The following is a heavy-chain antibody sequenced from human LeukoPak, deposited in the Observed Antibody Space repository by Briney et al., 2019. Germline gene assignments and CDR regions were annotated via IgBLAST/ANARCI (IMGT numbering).Heavy chain of an antibody. CDR1: GFSISRGYY. CDR3: ARLNGGPFDY. J-gene: IGHJ4*02. Sequence: PSETLSLTCGVSGFSISRGYYWGWIRQPPGTGLDWIGDIFPTGPPSGNPYYNPSLQSRVSISIDTSDNRFSLTLSSVTAADTAVYYCARLNGGPFDYWGQGTLVIVSS. CDR2: IFPTGPPSGNP. V-gene: IGHV4-38-2*01. D-gene: IGHD3-16*01.